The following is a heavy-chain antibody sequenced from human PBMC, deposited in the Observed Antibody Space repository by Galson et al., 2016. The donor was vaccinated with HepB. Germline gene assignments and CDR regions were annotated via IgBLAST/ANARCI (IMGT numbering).Heavy chain of an antibody. CDR2: IKQDGTQK. Sequence: SLRLSCAASGFTFSNYWMSWVRQAPGEGLEWLVNIKQDGTQKDYVDSVKGRFTISRDNAKNSLYLQMNSLRVEDTAVYYCAREGKGGFDIWGQGTMVTISP. D-gene: IGHD2-15*01. CDR1: GFTFSNYW. CDR3: AREGKGGFDI. J-gene: IGHJ3*02. V-gene: IGHV3-7*01.